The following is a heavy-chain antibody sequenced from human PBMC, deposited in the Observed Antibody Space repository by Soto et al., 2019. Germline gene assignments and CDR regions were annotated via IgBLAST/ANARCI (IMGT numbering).Heavy chain of an antibody. Sequence: GESLKISCKGSGYSFTSYWIGWVRQMPGKGLEWMGIIYPGDSDTRYSPSFQGQVTISADKSISTAYLQWSSLKASDTAMYYCARRNDFWSGYYSANWFDPWGQGTLVTVSS. CDR1: GYSFTSYW. V-gene: IGHV5-51*01. CDR3: ARRNDFWSGYYSANWFDP. D-gene: IGHD3-3*01. J-gene: IGHJ5*02. CDR2: IYPGDSDT.